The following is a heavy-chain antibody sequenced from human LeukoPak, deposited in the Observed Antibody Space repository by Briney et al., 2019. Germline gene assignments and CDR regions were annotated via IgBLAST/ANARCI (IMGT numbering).Heavy chain of an antibody. J-gene: IGHJ5*02. CDR1: GFRFSDYT. V-gene: IGHV3-23*01. D-gene: IGHD3-16*01. Sequence: GGSLRLSCAASGFRFSDYTMTWVRQAPGKGPEWVSAIGGRGGSTYYADSLGGRFTISRDNSKDMLYLQMNSLKVEDTATYYCGKEGGAWGQGTKVTVSS. CDR3: GKEGGA. CDR2: IGGRGGST.